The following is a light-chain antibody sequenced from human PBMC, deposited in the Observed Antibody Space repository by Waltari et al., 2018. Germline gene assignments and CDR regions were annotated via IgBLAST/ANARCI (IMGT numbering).Light chain of an antibody. CDR1: QSISKY. Sequence: SCRASQSISKYLVGYQQSPGHAPRLLIYAASTRATGVPDRFSGSGYGTDFTLTISRLEPEDFAVYYCQNHERLPATFGQGTKVEIK. V-gene: IGKV3-11*01. CDR2: AAS. CDR3: QNHERLPAT. J-gene: IGKJ1*01.